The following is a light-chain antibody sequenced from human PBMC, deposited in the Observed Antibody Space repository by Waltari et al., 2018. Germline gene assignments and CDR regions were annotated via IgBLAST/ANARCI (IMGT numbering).Light chain of an antibody. V-gene: IGLV1-44*01. CDR1: GYTLGRNV. J-gene: IGLJ2*01. Sequence: QSVMTQPPSASGTPGQRVTISCSGSGYTLGRNVVNCYQQLPGSAPKLLIQSNNQRPAGVPDRFSGSKSGTSASLAISGLQSADEADYYCAAWDDSLNGHVVFGGGPKLPGL. CDR3: AAWDDSLNGHVV. CDR2: SNN.